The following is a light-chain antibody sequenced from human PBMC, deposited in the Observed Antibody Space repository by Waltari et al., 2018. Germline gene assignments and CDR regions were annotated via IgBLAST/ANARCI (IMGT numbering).Light chain of an antibody. CDR1: NIGSKS. CDR2: YDS. Sequence: SYVLTQPPSVSVAPGKTATITCGGNNIGSKSVHWYQQKPGQAPVLVMYYDSDRPSGTPERFSGSNSGNTTPLTISRVEAGDEADYYCHVWDSYSDHAVFGGGTQLTVL. V-gene: IGLV3-21*04. J-gene: IGLJ7*01. CDR3: HVWDSYSDHAV.